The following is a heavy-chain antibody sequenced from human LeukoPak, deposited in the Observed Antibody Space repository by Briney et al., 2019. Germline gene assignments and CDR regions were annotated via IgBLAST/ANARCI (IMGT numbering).Heavy chain of an antibody. V-gene: IGHV3-21*01. CDR1: GFTFSSYT. J-gene: IGHJ4*02. D-gene: IGHD4-17*01. CDR2: ISTSSSYM. CDR3: ARDRGGAVTTFDY. Sequence: PGGSLRLSCAASGFTFSSYTMNWVRQAPGKGLEWVSFISTSSSYMYYADSVKGRFTISRDNANNSLYLQMNSLRAEDTAVYYCARDRGGAVTTFDYWGQGTLVTVSS.